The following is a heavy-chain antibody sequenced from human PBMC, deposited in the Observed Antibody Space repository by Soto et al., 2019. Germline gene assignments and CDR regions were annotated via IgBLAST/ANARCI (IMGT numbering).Heavy chain of an antibody. CDR3: AKWTGRYCSGGRCYLDDPFDY. Sequence: VHLLESGGDLVQPGGSLRLSCAASGFTLSNYAMSWVRQAPGKGLDWVSGISGSAASTFYADSVKGRFTISRDNSKNTLYLQMNRLRAEDTAVYYCAKWTGRYCSGGRCYLDDPFDYWGQGTLVTVSS. J-gene: IGHJ4*02. V-gene: IGHV3-23*01. CDR2: ISGSAAST. D-gene: IGHD2-15*01. CDR1: GFTLSNYA.